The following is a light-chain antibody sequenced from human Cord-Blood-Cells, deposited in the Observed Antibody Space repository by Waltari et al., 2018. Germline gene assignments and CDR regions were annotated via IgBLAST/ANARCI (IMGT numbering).Light chain of an antibody. CDR2: AAS. CDR3: QQSYSTPPT. Sequence: DIQVTQSPSSMSGSGGDRVTTICRASQSISSYLNWYHQKPGKTPNLLIYAASSLQSGVPSRCSGSGSGTDFTLTISSLQPEDFATYYCQQSYSTPPTCGQGTKVEIK. V-gene: IGKV1-39*01. J-gene: IGKJ1*01. CDR1: QSISSY.